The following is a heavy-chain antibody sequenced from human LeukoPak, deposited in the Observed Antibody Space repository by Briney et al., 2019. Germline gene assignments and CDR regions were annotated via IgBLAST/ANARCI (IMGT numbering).Heavy chain of an antibody. D-gene: IGHD3-10*01. V-gene: IGHV3-30*08. CDR2: ISYDGNNK. J-gene: IGHJ6*03. CDR1: AFTFSRNV. CDR3: ARGGIPTGPYYYFYYMDV. Sequence: GGSLRLSCAASAFTFSRNVMHWVRQAPGKGLEWVALISYDGNNKFYADSVKGRFTISRDNSRNTLYLQMNSLRGEDAAVYSCARGGIPTGPYYYFYYMDVWGKGTAVTVSS.